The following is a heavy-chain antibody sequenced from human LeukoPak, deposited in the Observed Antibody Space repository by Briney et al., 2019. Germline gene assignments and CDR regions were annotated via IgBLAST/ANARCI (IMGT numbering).Heavy chain of an antibody. J-gene: IGHJ4*02. V-gene: IGHV3-48*03. CDR3: ARLGYCSGGSCH. CDR2: ISSSGSTI. CDR1: GFTFSSYE. Sequence: GGSLRLXCAASGFTFSSYEMNWVRRAPGKGLEWVSYISSSGSTIYYADSVKGRFTISRDNAKNSLYLQMNSLRAEGTAVYYCARLGYCSGGSCHWGQGTLVTVSS. D-gene: IGHD2-15*01.